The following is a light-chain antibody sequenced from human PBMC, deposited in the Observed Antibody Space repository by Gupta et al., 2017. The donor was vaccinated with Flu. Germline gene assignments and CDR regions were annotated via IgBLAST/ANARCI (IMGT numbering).Light chain of an antibody. Sequence: QSVLPPPPSASGTPGQRVILSCSGSTTNIGSNTGHWYQQSPGKTPKRLIYDENLRPSGIPDRFSGSKSGTSESLTISGLQSEEEADYYCEVSENRLNRQLFGGGTKLTVL. CDR3: EVSENRLNRQL. J-gene: IGLJ2*01. CDR1: TTNIGSNT. V-gene: IGLV1-44*01. CDR2: DEN.